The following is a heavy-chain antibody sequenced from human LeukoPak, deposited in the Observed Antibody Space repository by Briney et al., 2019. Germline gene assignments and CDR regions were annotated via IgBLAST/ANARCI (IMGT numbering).Heavy chain of an antibody. J-gene: IGHJ4*02. D-gene: IGHD3-22*01. CDR1: GYTFTSYY. V-gene: IGHV1-46*01. Sequence: ASVTVSCTASGYTFTSYYMHWVRQAPGQGLEWMGIINPSGGSTSYAQKFQGRVTMTRDTSTSTVYMELSSLRSEDTAVYYCARGAYYYDSSGYWDFDYWGQGTLVTVSS. CDR3: ARGAYYYDSSGYWDFDY. CDR2: INPSGGST.